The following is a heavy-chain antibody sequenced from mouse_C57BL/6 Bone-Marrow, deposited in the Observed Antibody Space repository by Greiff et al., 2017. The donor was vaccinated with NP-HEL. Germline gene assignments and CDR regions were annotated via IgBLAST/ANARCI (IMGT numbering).Heavy chain of an antibody. V-gene: IGHV5-4*03. Sequence: EVKVVESGGGLVKPGGSLKLSCAASGFTFSSYAMSWVRQTPEKRLEWVATISDGGSYTYYPDNVKGRFTISRDNAKNNLYLQMSHLKSEDTAMYYCARGGGIYYYGSSPHFDYWGQGTTLTVSS. J-gene: IGHJ2*01. CDR1: GFTFSSYA. D-gene: IGHD1-1*01. CDR2: ISDGGSYT. CDR3: ARGGGIYYYGSSPHFDY.